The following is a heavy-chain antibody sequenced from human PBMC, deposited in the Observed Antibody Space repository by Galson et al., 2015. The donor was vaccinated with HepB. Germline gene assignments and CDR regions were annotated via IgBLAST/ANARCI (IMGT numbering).Heavy chain of an antibody. CDR1: GGSFSTYH. CDR2: ITQSGST. J-gene: IGHJ6*01. V-gene: IGHV4-34*01. CDR3: ARGKGRQVLLDYHYYGMDV. Sequence: LSLTCAVFGGSFSTYHWTWIRQPPGMGLEWIGEITQSGSTHSNPSLKSRVTISMDTSKNQFSLKVRSVTAADTAVYYCARGKGRQVLLDYHYYGMDVWGQGTTVSVSS. D-gene: IGHD3-3*01.